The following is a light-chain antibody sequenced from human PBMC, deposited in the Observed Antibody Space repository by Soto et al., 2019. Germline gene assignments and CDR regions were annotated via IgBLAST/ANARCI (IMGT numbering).Light chain of an antibody. J-gene: IGKJ1*01. Sequence: DIQMTQSPSTLSAYVGDRVTITCRASQSITNWVACYQQKPGKAPKLLLYDASNLESGVPSRFSGGGSGTDFTLTVSSLQPDDFASYYCQQYNNYSPTFGQGTKVEV. V-gene: IGKV1-5*01. CDR3: QQYNNYSPT. CDR2: DAS. CDR1: QSITNW.